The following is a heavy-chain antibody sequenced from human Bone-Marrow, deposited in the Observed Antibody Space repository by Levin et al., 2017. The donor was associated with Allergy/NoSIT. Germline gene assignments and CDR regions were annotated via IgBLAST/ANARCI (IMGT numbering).Heavy chain of an antibody. Sequence: PGGSLRLSCAASGFTFSSYAMHWVRQAPGKGLEWVAVISYDGSNKYYADSVKGRFTISRDNSKNTLYLQMNSLRAEDTAVYYCARIKLGRRIAAGFDYWGQGTLVTVSS. CDR2: ISYDGSNK. D-gene: IGHD6-6*01. CDR3: ARIKLGRRIAAGFDY. V-gene: IGHV3-30-3*01. CDR1: GFTFSSYA. J-gene: IGHJ4*02.